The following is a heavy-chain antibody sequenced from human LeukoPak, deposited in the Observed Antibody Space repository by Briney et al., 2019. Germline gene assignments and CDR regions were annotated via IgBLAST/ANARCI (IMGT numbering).Heavy chain of an antibody. D-gene: IGHD6-19*01. CDR2: INPSGGST. Sequence: ASVKVSCKASRYTFTSYYMHWVRQAPGQGLEWMGIINPSGGSTSYAQKFQGRVTMTRDTSTSTVYMELSSLRSEDTAVYYCATWGSGWYRFDYWGQGTLVTVSS. J-gene: IGHJ4*02. CDR3: ATWGSGWYRFDY. CDR1: RYTFTSYY. V-gene: IGHV1-46*01.